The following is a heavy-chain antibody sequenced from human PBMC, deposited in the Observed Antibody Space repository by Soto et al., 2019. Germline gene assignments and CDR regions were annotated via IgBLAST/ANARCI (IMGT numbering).Heavy chain of an antibody. V-gene: IGHV1-18*01. Sequence: QVHLVQSGGEVKKPGASVKVSCKASGYTLKNYGIGWVRQAPGLGPEWVGWIKVDNGDTKYAEKLQGRVTLTTDTSTSTAYMALRNLRSDAPAFYYCARSRYYFDYWGQGTLVTVSS. CDR2: IKVDNGDT. CDR1: GYTLKNYG. CDR3: ARSRYYFDY. J-gene: IGHJ4*02.